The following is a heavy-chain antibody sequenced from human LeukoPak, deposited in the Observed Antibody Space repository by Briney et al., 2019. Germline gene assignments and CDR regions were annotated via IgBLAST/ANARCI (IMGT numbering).Heavy chain of an antibody. CDR2: ISSSGSTI. V-gene: IGHV3-11*01. J-gene: IGHJ4*02. CDR1: GFTFSDYY. D-gene: IGHD3-22*01. Sequence: GGSLRLSCAASGFTFSDYYMSWIRQAPGKGLEWVSYISSSGSTIYYADSVKGRFTVSRDNAKNSLYLQMNSLRAEDTAVYYCASPLSLGYYDSSGPSYYFDYWGQGTLVTVSS. CDR3: ASPLSLGYYDSSGPSYYFDY.